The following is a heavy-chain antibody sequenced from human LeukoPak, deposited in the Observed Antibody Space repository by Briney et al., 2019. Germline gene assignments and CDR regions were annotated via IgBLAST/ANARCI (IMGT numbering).Heavy chain of an antibody. CDR2: ISSSTTYI. CDR1: GFTFSSYS. J-gene: IGHJ6*03. CDR3: AKNGDRGAYCSGGTCYPYYYYYMDV. V-gene: IGHV3-21*04. Sequence: GGSLRLSCAASGFTFSSYSMNWVRQAPGKGLEWVSSISSSTTYIYYADSVKGRFTISRDNAKNSLYLQMNSLRAEDTAIYYCAKNGDRGAYCSGGTCYPYYYYYMDVWGKGTTVTISS. D-gene: IGHD2-15*01.